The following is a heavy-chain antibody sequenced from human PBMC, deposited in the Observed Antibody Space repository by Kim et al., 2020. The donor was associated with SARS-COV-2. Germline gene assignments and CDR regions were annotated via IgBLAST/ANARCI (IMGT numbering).Heavy chain of an antibody. CDR2: INTNTGNQ. CDR1: GYTFTKYG. D-gene: IGHD5-18*01. J-gene: IGHJ4*02. CDR3: AKQGGQQWSWADF. V-gene: IGHV7-4-1*02. Sequence: ASVKVSCKASGYTFTKYGVKWVRQAPGQGIEWMGLINTNTGNQKYAQDFTGRFVFSLDTSVNTAYLQISSLKAEDTAVYYCAKQGGQQWSWADFWGQGTLLTVSS.